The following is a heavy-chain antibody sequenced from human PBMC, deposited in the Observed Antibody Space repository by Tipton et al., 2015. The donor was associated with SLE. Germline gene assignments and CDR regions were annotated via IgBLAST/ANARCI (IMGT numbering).Heavy chain of an antibody. J-gene: IGHJ6*03. CDR3: ARGGPYQRLPLCMDV. Sequence: QLVQSGAEVKKPGASVKVSCKASGYNFTSYSLHWVRQAPGQGLEWMGIIIPRGVSTRYAQKFQGRVSMTRDTSTNTVYMELSSLRSEDTAVYYCARGGPYQRLPLCMDVWGKGTTATVSS. CDR2: IIPRGVST. D-gene: IGHD2-2*01. V-gene: IGHV1-46*01. CDR1: GYNFTSYS.